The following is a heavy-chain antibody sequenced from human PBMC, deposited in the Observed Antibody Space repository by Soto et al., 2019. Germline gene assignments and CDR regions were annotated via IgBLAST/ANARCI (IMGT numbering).Heavy chain of an antibody. J-gene: IGHJ5*02. V-gene: IGHV4-39*02. CDR2: IDYRGTI. CDR1: GGSIATRSYF. Sequence: SETLSLTSTVSGGSIATRSYFWVWIRRPPGKGLEWIGSIDYRGTIYNNPSLKSRVTISVDTSKNHFSLKLDSVTAADASLYYCSRRAPEGFDPWGQGALVTVAS. CDR3: SRRAPEGFDP.